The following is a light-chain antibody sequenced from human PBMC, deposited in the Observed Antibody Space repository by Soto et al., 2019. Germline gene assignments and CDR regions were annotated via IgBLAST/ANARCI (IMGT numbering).Light chain of an antibody. CDR3: SSYTTGSTLYV. Sequence: QSALTQPASVSGSPGQSITISCTGSSNDIGAYKYVSWYQQYPGKAPKLIIFEVSNRPSGVSNRFSDSKSGNTASLTIAGLQAEDEADYHCSSYTTGSTLYVFGGGTKVTVL. CDR2: EVS. V-gene: IGLV2-14*01. J-gene: IGLJ1*01. CDR1: SNDIGAYKY.